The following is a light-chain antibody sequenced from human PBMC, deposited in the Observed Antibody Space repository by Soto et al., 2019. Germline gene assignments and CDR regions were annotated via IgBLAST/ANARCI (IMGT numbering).Light chain of an antibody. CDR2: DAS. J-gene: IGKJ1*01. CDR3: QQRSNWLWT. V-gene: IGKV3-11*01. CDR1: QSVSSY. Sequence: EIVLTQSPATLSLSPGERATLSRRASQSVSSYLAWHQQKPGQAPRLLIYDASNRATGIPARFSGSGSGTDFTLTISSLEPEDFAVYYCQQRSNWLWTFGQGTKVDIK.